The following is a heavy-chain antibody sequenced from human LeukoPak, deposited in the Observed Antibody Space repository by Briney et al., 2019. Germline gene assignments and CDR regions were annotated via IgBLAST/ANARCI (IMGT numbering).Heavy chain of an antibody. CDR1: GGSISSSNW. Sequence: PETLSLTCAVSGGSISSSNWWSWVRQPPGKGLEWIGEIYHVGSTNYNPSLKSRVTISVDKSKNQFSLRLNSVTAADTAVYYCAAIVTMPFDYWGQGTTVTVSS. D-gene: IGHD4/OR15-4a*01. CDR2: IYHVGST. J-gene: IGHJ3*01. V-gene: IGHV4-4*03. CDR3: AAIVTMPFDY.